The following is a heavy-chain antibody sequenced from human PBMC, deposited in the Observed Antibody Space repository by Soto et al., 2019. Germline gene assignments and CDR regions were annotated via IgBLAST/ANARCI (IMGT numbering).Heavy chain of an antibody. J-gene: IGHJ1*01. CDR1: GGSINSGDYY. CDR3: ARVYRSLIAVLH. CDR2: IYYSGTT. V-gene: IGHV4-31*03. Sequence: PSETLSLTCTVSGGSINSGDYYWSWIRQPPGKGLEWIGNIYYSGTTYYNPSLKNRIAISVDTSKNQFSLKLTSVTAADTALYYCARVYRSLIAVLHWGQGTLVTVSS. D-gene: IGHD6-19*01.